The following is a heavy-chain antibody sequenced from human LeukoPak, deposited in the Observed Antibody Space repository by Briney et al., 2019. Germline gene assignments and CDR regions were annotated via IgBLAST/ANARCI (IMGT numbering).Heavy chain of an antibody. CDR2: IIPIFGTA. V-gene: IGHV1-69*05. CDR1: GGTFSSYA. CDR3: ARDPSGLLWFGEFQNWFDP. D-gene: IGHD3-10*01. J-gene: IGHJ5*02. Sequence: SVKISCKASGGTFSSYAISWVRQAPGQGLEWMGRIIPIFGTANYAQKFQGRVTITTDESTSTAYMELSSLRSEDTAVYYCARDPSGLLWFGEFQNWFDPWGQGTPVTVSS.